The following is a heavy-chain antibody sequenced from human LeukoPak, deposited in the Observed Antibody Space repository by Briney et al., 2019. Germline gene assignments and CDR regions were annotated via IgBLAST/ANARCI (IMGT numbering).Heavy chain of an antibody. CDR1: GDSISNYNYH. CDR3: ARHPSGYVDY. V-gene: IGHV4-39*01. CDR2: IYYSGNT. Sequence: SETLSLTCTVSGDSISNYNYHWGWLRQPPGKGLEWIGTIYYSGNTYYNPSLKSRVTMSVDTSKNQCSLRLSSVTATDTAVYYCARHPSGYVDYWGQGTLVTVSS. D-gene: IGHD3-3*01. J-gene: IGHJ4*02.